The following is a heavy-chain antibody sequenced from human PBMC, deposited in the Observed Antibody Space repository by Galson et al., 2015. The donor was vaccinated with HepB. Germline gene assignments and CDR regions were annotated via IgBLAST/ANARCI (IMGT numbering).Heavy chain of an antibody. CDR1: GFTFSTYA. V-gene: IGHV3-23*01. CDR2: ISGSGAST. Sequence: SLRLSCAASGFTFSTYAMSWVRQAPGKRLEWVSAISGSGASTYYADSVKGRFTISRDNSKNTLYLQMNSLRAEDTAVYYCAKRRDYYGSGSYYNPEFDYWGQGTLVTVSS. CDR3: AKRRDYYGSGSYYNPEFDY. D-gene: IGHD3-10*01. J-gene: IGHJ4*02.